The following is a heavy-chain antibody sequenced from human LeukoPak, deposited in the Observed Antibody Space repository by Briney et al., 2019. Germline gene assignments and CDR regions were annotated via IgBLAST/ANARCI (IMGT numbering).Heavy chain of an antibody. CDR2: IYHSWNI. CDR1: GYSISSGYY. D-gene: IGHD1-26*01. CDR3: GRVRSGYYLTFDY. V-gene: IGHV4-38-2*02. Sequence: SETQSLTCTVSGYSISSGYYWGWTRPSPGRGLEWIGSIYHSWNIYYNPALKSRVTISVDTSKNQFSLKLTSVTAADTAVYYCGRVRSGYYLTFDYWSQGTLVTISS. J-gene: IGHJ4*02.